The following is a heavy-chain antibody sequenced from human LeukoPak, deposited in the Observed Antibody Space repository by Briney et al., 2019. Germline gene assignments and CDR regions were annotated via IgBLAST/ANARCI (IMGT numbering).Heavy chain of an antibody. Sequence: TSETLSLTCAVSGGSGGSISSSNFWTWVRQPPGEGLEWIGEIYHSGSTNYNPSLKSRVTISVDKSKNQFSLKVNSVTAADTAVYYCARAGQGYCSSAGCFLSLDYWGQGTLVTVSS. J-gene: IGHJ4*02. D-gene: IGHD2-2*01. CDR1: GGSGGSISSSNF. V-gene: IGHV4-4*02. CDR2: IYHSGST. CDR3: ARAGQGYCSSAGCFLSLDY.